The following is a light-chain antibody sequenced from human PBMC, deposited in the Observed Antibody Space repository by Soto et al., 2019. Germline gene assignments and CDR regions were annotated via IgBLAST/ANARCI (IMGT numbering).Light chain of an antibody. CDR3: QSYDNSLSGSRV. V-gene: IGLV1-40*01. Sequence: QSVLTQRPSVSGAPGQRVTISCTGSSSNIGAGYDVHWYQQLPGTAPKLLIYGNNNRPSGVPDRFSGSKSGTSASLAITGLQAEDEADYYCQSYDNSLSGSRVFGTGTKVTVL. J-gene: IGLJ1*01. CDR2: GNN. CDR1: SSNIGAGYD.